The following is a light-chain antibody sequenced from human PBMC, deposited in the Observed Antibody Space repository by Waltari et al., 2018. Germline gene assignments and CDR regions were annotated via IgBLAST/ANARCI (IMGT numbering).Light chain of an antibody. V-gene: IGKV3-15*01. CDR3: QQYNNWLGT. CDR2: GAS. CDR1: QSVSSN. Sequence: EIVMTQSPATLSVSPGERATLSCRASQSVSSNLAWYQQKPGQAPRLLIYGASTRATGSPARFRGSGSGTEFTLTISSMQSEDFAVYYCQQYNNWLGTFGQGTKVEIK. J-gene: IGKJ1*01.